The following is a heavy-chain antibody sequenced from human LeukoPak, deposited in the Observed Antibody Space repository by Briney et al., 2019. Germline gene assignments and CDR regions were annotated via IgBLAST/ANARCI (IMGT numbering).Heavy chain of an antibody. J-gene: IGHJ5*02. CDR1: GYTFTGYY. V-gene: IGHV1-2*02. Sequence: ASVKVSCKASGYTFTGYYVHWVRQAPGQGLEWMAWINPYSGGTNYTQKFQGRVTMTRDTSISTAYMELSRLRSDDTAVYYCARVRYCSSTSCLPNWFDPWGQGTLVTVSS. CDR3: ARVRYCSSTSCLPNWFDP. CDR2: INPYSGGT. D-gene: IGHD2-2*01.